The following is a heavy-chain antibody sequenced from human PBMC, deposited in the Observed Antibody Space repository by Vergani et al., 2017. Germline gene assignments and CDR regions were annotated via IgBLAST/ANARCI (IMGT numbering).Heavy chain of an antibody. CDR1: EYSFGNYW. CDR3: ARHTTYTDS. V-gene: IGHV5-51*01. CDR2: IYPADSDT. Sequence: EVELVQSGPEMRKPGESLKISCKGSEYSFGNYWICWVRQMPGKGLEWMGIIYPADSDTRYSPSFQGQVTIPADKSISTAFLQWDSLKASDTALYYCARHTTYTDSWGQGTLVTVSS. J-gene: IGHJ4*02. D-gene: IGHD1-1*01.